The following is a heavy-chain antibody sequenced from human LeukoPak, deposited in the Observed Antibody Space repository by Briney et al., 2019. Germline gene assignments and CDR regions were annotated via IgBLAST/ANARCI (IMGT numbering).Heavy chain of an antibody. D-gene: IGHD3-3*01. V-gene: IGHV3-53*01. CDR3: ARDQPSDSGDAFDI. CDR2: IYRGGST. J-gene: IGHJ3*02. Sequence: GGSLRLSCGASGFSFSSNSMNWVRQAPGKGLEWVSVIYRGGSTKYADSVKGRFTISRDNSKNTLYLQMNSLRAEDTAVYYCARDQPSDSGDAFDIWGQGTMVTVSS. CDR1: GFSFSSNS.